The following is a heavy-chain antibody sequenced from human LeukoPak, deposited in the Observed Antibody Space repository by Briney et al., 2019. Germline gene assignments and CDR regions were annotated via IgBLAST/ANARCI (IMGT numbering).Heavy chain of an antibody. CDR1: GYTFTSYD. Sequence: ASVKVSCKASGYTFTSYDISWVRQATGQGLEWMGWMNPNSGNTGYAQKFQGRVTMTRNTSISTAYMELSSLRSEDTAVYYCARRYRLGSMEPHSEYYDFWSGYYNDAFDIWGQGTMVTVSS. CDR3: ARRYRLGSMEPHSEYYDFWSGYYNDAFDI. D-gene: IGHD3-3*01. J-gene: IGHJ3*02. CDR2: MNPNSGNT. V-gene: IGHV1-8*01.